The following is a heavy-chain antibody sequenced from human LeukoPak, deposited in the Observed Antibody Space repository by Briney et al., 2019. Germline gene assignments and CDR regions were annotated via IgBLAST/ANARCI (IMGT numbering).Heavy chain of an antibody. CDR1: AGSISTSGFY. V-gene: IGHV4-34*01. J-gene: IGHJ3*02. D-gene: IGHD3-22*01. CDR3: AKNYYDSSGYPKDAFDI. CDR2: INHSGST. Sequence: PSETLSLTCTVSAGSISTSGFYWSWIRQPPGKGLEWIGEINHSGSTNYNPSLKSRVTISVDTSKNQFSLKLSSVTAADTAVYYCAKNYYDSSGYPKDAFDIWGQGTMVTVSS.